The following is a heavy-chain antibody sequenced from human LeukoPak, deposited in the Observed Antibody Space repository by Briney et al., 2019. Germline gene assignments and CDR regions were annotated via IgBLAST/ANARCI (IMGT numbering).Heavy chain of an antibody. V-gene: IGHV3-30*18. J-gene: IGHJ4*02. CDR2: TSYDGRNK. Sequence: GTSLRLSCGAFGFTFSNYVMHWVRQAPGKGLEWVASTSYDGRNKYYADSVKGRLTISRDNSKNTLYLQMNSLRAEDTAVYYCAKDWGFRFDSGSYCEYWGQGTWSPSPQ. D-gene: IGHD3-10*01. CDR1: GFTFSNYV. CDR3: AKDWGFRFDSGSYCEY.